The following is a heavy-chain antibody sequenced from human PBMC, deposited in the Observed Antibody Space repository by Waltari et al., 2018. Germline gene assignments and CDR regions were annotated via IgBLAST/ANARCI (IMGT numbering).Heavy chain of an antibody. Sequence: EVQLVESGGNLIQPGGSLRLSCAASGFTVRTNFISWVRQAPGKGLGGGAIIYSGGNTYDAGSVKGRFTISRDNYKNMVYLEMNSLRAEDTAVYYCAKQSPSYTRGWYPLESWGPGTLVTGSP. CDR1: GFTVRTNF. V-gene: IGHV3-53*01. CDR3: AKQSPSYTRGWYPLES. CDR2: IYSGGNT. D-gene: IGHD6-19*01. J-gene: IGHJ4*02.